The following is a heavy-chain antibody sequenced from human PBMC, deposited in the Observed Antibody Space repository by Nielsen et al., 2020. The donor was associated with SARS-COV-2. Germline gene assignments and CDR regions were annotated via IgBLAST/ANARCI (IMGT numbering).Heavy chain of an antibody. V-gene: IGHV5-51*01. J-gene: IGHJ6*03. D-gene: IGHD6-6*01. CDR3: SRHTRSSASFYYYNYMYV. CDR1: GYSFPTYW. Sequence: GESLKISCQGSGYSFPTYWIAWVRQMPGKGLEGMGIIYPGDSDTRYSPSFQGQVTISADKPITTASLQCSSLKASDTAKYYCSRHTRSSASFYYYNYMYVWGKGTTVTVSS. CDR2: IYPGDSDT.